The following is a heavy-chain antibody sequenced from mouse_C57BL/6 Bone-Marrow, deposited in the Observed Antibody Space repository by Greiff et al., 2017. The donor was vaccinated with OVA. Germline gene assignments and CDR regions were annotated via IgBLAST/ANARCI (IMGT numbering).Heavy chain of an antibody. V-gene: IGHV14-3*01. CDR3: ARLLRYSFYFDY. CDR1: GFTIKNTY. D-gene: IGHD1-1*01. CDR2: IDPANGNT. Sequence: VQLQQSVAELVRPGASVKLSCTASGFTIKNTYMHWVKQRPEQGLEWIGRIDPANGNTKYAPKFQGKATITADTSSNTAYLQLSSLTSEDTAIYYCARLLRYSFYFDYWGQGTTLTVSS. J-gene: IGHJ2*01.